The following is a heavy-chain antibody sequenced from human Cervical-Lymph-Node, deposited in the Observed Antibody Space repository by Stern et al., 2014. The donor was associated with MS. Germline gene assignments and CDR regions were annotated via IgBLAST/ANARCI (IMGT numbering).Heavy chain of an antibody. CDR1: GFSLSTSGVG. Sequence: QVTLKESGTTLVKPTQTLTLTCTFSGFSLSTSGVGVGWIRQPPGKALEWLALIYWDDDKRYNPSLMSSRTITKDTSRNQVVLTMTNMDPVDTATYYCVHRYSNHTLGGYFFDYWGQGTLVTVSS. CDR2: IYWDDDK. V-gene: IGHV2-5*02. J-gene: IGHJ4*02. CDR3: VHRYSNHTLGGYFFDY. D-gene: IGHD4-11*01.